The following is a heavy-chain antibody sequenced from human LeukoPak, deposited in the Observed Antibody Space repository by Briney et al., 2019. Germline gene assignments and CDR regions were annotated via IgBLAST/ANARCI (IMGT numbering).Heavy chain of an antibody. CDR1: GFTFSGYN. D-gene: IGHD3-10*01. J-gene: IGHJ4*02. V-gene: IGHV3-21*01. CDR2: IGSSGDYI. Sequence: PGGSLRLSCAASGFTFSGYNMNWVRQAPGRGLEWVACIGSSGDYIHYADSVKGRFTISRDNAKHSLFLQMNGLRADDTAVYYCGKDSLFGNGPYVDYWGQGTLVTVSS. CDR3: GKDSLFGNGPYVDY.